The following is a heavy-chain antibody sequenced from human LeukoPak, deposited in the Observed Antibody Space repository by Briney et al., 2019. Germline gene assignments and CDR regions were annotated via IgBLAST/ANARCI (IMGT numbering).Heavy chain of an antibody. CDR1: GFTFDDYA. Sequence: GRSLRLSCAASGFTFDDYAMPWVRQAPGKGLEWVSGISWNSGSIGYADSVKGRFTISRDNAKNSLYLQMNSLRAEDTALYYCAKDIASILTVPDYWGQGTLVTVSS. CDR3: AKDIASILTVPDY. D-gene: IGHD3-9*01. V-gene: IGHV3-9*01. J-gene: IGHJ4*02. CDR2: ISWNSGSI.